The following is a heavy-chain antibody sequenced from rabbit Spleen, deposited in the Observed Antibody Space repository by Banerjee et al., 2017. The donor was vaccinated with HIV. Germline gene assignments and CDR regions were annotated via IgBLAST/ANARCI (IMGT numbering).Heavy chain of an antibody. V-gene: IGHV1S40*01. Sequence: QSLEESGGGLVKPGASLTLTCTASGFSFSSGYWICWVRQAPGKGLEWIACIYAGSSGTTYYASWAKGRFTISKTSSTTVTLQMTSLTVADTATYFCARGGGLWGPGTLVTVS. CDR3: ARGGGL. J-gene: IGHJ4*01. CDR2: IYAGSSGTT. CDR1: GFSFSSGYW.